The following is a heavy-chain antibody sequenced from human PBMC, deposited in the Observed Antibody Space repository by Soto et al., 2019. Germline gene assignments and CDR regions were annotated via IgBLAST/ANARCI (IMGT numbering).Heavy chain of an antibody. D-gene: IGHD3-3*01. V-gene: IGHV1-18*04. J-gene: IGHJ4*02. CDR3: ARAGNQLRFLEWLSSRYFDY. CDR2: ISAYNGNT. Sequence: ASVKVACKASGYTFTSYGISWVRLAPGQGLEWMGWISAYNGNTNYAQKLQGRVAMTTDTSTSTAYMELRSMRSDDTAVYYCARAGNQLRFLEWLSSRYFDYWGQGTLDTVSS. CDR1: GYTFTSYG.